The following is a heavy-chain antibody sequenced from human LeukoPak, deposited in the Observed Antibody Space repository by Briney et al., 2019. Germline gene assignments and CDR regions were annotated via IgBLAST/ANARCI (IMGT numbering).Heavy chain of an antibody. D-gene: IGHD2-15*01. V-gene: IGHV4-4*07. CDR1: GGSINNYY. CDR3: ARELRGYCSGGSCSPPFDY. CDR2: IYTSGST. Sequence: SETLSLTCTVSGGSINNYYWSWIRQPAGKGLEWIGRIYTSGSTNYNPSLKSRVTISVDTSKNQFSLKLSSVTAADTAVYYCARELRGYCSGGSCSPPFDYWGQGTLVTVSS. J-gene: IGHJ4*02.